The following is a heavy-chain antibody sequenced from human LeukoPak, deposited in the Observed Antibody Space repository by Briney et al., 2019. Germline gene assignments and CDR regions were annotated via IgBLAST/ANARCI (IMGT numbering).Heavy chain of an antibody. CDR1: GFTFSSYE. Sequence: PGGSLRLSCAASGFTFSSYEMNWVRQAPGKGLEWVSTITGSGGSTYYADSVKGRFTISRDNSKNTLSLQMNSLSAEDTAVYYCAKDSYYYGSGSYYNVYYYYYMDVWGKGTTVTISS. D-gene: IGHD3-10*01. CDR2: ITGSGGST. J-gene: IGHJ6*03. CDR3: AKDSYYYGSGSYYNVYYYYYMDV. V-gene: IGHV3-23*01.